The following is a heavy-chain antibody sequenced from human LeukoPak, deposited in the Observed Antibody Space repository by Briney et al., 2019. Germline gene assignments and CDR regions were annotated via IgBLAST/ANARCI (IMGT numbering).Heavy chain of an antibody. CDR2: IYYSGST. CDR3: ARGRNYDFWSGYQIYFDY. J-gene: IGHJ4*02. V-gene: IGHV4-59*01. Sequence: SETLSLTCTVSGGSISSYYWSWIRQPPGKGLEWIGYIYYSGSTNHNPSLKSRVTISVDTSKNQFSLKLSSVTAADTAVYYCARGRNYDFWSGYQIYFDYWGQGTLVTVSS. D-gene: IGHD3-3*01. CDR1: GGSISSYY.